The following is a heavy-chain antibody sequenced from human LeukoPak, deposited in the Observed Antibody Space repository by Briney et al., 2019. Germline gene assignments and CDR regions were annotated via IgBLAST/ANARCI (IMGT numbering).Heavy chain of an antibody. CDR1: GYTFTGYY. D-gene: IGHD3-3*01. Sequence: GASVKVSCKASGYTFTGYYMHWVRQAPGQGLEWMGWINPNSSGTNYAQKFQGRVTMTRDTSISTAYMELSRLRSDDTAVYYCATHTIVGVVTYAFQIWGRGTLVTVSS. V-gene: IGHV1-2*02. CDR2: INPNSSGT. CDR3: ATHTIVGVVTYAFQI. J-gene: IGHJ3*02.